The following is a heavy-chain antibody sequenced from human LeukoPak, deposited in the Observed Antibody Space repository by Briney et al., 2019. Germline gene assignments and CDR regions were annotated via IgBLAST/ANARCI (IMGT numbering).Heavy chain of an antibody. J-gene: IGHJ6*02. CDR3: ARDFVAVAKYYYYYGMDV. V-gene: IGHV3-30-3*01. CDR1: GFTFSSYA. Sequence: GRSLRLSCAASGFTFSSYAMHWVRQAPGKGLEWVAVISYDGSNKYYADSVKGRFTISRDNSKNTLYLQMNSLRAEDTAVYYCARDFVAVAKYYYYYGMDVWGQGTTVTVSS. D-gene: IGHD6-19*01. CDR2: ISYDGSNK.